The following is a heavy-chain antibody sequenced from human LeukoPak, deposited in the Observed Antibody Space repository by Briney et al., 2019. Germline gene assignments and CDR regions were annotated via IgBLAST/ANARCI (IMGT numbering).Heavy chain of an antibody. V-gene: IGHV4-34*01. CDR3: ATRGFWATNRFDY. D-gene: IGHD3-3*01. J-gene: IGHJ4*02. CDR2: INHSGST. CDR1: GGSFSGYY. Sequence: SETLALTCAVYGGSFSGYYWSWIRQPPGKGLKWIGEINHSGSTNYNPSLKSRVTISVDTSKNQFSLKLSSVTAADTAVYYCATRGFWATNRFDYWGQGTLVTVSS.